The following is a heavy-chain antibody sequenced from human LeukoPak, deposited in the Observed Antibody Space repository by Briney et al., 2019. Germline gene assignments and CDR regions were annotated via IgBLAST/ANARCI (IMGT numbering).Heavy chain of an antibody. Sequence: GGSLRLSCAASGFTFTTHWMSWVRQARGRGLEWVATIKQDGSEKYYVDSVKGRFTISRDNARNSVYLQMDSLRPEDTAVYYCVDGTTPDFWGQGTPVTISS. CDR1: GFTFTTHW. V-gene: IGHV3-7*01. CDR2: IKQDGSEK. CDR3: VDGTTPDF. D-gene: IGHD4-11*01. J-gene: IGHJ4*02.